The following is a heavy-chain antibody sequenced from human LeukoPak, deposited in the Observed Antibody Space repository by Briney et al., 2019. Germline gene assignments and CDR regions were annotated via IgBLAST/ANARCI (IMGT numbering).Heavy chain of an antibody. CDR2: IYDYGST. Sequence: SETLSLTCTVSSGSISTYYWSWIRQPPGKGLEWIGYIYDYGSTIINPSLKSRVTISKDTSKNQFSLKLTSVTAADTAVYYCASLTSEGWYFDLWGRGTLVTVSS. D-gene: IGHD1-14*01. V-gene: IGHV4-59*08. J-gene: IGHJ2*01. CDR3: ASLTSEGWYFDL. CDR1: SGSISTYY.